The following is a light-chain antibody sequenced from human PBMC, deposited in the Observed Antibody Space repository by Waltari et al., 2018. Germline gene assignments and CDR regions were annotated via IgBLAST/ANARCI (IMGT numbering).Light chain of an antibody. CDR2: SAS. CDR1: QRISSN. Sequence: EIVMTQSPANLSVSPGERATLTCRASQRISSNLAWYQQKPGQAPRLLIYSASPRATGVPARFSGSVSGTEFTLTISSLQSEDFAVYYCQQYNNWPLTFGGGTKVEIK. V-gene: IGKV3-15*01. CDR3: QQYNNWPLT. J-gene: IGKJ4*01.